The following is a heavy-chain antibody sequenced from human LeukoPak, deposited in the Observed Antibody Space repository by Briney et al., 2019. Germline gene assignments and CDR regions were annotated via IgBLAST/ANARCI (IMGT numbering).Heavy chain of an antibody. D-gene: IGHD2-21*01. V-gene: IGHV4-4*07. CDR1: GGSISSYY. CDR2: IYTSGST. Sequence: KSSETLSLTCTVSGGSISSYYWSWIRQPAGKGLEWIGRIYTSGSTNYNPSLKSRVTMSVDTSKNQFSLKLSSVTAADTAVYYCARRPSYCGGDCTFDYWGQGTLVTVSS. J-gene: IGHJ4*02. CDR3: ARRPSYCGGDCTFDY.